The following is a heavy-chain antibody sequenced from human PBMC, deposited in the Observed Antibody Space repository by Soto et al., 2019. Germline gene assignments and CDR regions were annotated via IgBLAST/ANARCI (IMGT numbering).Heavy chain of an antibody. V-gene: IGHV3-11*01. CDR3: ARGHYGLDV. J-gene: IGHJ6*02. Sequence: QVQLVESGGGVVKPGGSLRLYCEASGFTFTDHYMSWIRQVPGKGLEWVSYMSNSGSDIYYGDSVKGRFTISRDNAKNSLYLHMTSLRAEDTAVYYCARGHYGLDVWGQGTTVTVSS. CDR1: GFTFTDHY. CDR2: MSNSGSDI.